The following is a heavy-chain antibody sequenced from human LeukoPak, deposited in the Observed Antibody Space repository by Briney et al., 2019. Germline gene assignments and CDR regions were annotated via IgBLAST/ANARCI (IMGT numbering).Heavy chain of an antibody. Sequence: PGGSLRLSCAASGFTFSSYWMSWVRQAPGKGLEWVANIKQDGSEKYYVDSVKGRFTISRDNAKNSLYLQMNSLRAEDTAVYYCARARATYDYGDYDYWGQGTLVTVSS. J-gene: IGHJ4*02. CDR3: ARARATYDYGDYDY. CDR2: IKQDGSEK. CDR1: GFTFSSYW. D-gene: IGHD4-17*01. V-gene: IGHV3-7*01.